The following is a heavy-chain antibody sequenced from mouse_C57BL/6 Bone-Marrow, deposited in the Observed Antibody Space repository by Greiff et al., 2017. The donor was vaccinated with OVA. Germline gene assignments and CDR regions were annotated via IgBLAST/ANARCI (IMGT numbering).Heavy chain of an antibody. V-gene: IGHV1-55*01. D-gene: IGHD3-3*01. CDR3: ARGTPYFDV. Sequence: VQLQQSGAELVKPGASVKMSCKASGYTFTSYWLTWVKQRPGQGLEWIGDIYPGSGSTNYHEKFKRKATLTVDTSSSTAYMQLSSLTSEDSAVYYCARGTPYFDVWGTGATVTVSS. CDR1: GYTFTSYW. CDR2: IYPGSGST. J-gene: IGHJ1*03.